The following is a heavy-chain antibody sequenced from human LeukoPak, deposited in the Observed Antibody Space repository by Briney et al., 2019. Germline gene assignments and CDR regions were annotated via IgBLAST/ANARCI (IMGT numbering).Heavy chain of an antibody. Sequence: GGSLRLSCAASGHTFSIVVMHWVRQAPGKGLVWVARIPTYDNPTNYADSVQGRFSINRDNTKNTLYLKMKNLRLEDTAVYYCVGAHHIKIDFKGWGTLVTVSS. CDR1: GHTFSIVV. V-gene: IGHV3-74*01. J-gene: IGHJ4*02. CDR2: IPTYDNPT. CDR3: VGAHHIKIDF.